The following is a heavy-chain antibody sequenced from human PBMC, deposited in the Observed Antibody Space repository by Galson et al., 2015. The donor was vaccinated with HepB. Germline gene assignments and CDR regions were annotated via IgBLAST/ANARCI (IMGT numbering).Heavy chain of an antibody. CDR2: IYYSGST. CDR3: ARRSIYYDT. V-gene: IGHV4-39*01. CDR1: GGSINSSDYY. Sequence: ETLSLTCIVSGGSINSSDYYWSWIRQPPGKGLEWIGIIYYSGSTYYSPSLKSRVTISIDTSKNQFSLRLSSVTAADTAIYYCARRSIYYDTWGQGTLVTVSP. D-gene: IGHD3-22*01. J-gene: IGHJ4*02.